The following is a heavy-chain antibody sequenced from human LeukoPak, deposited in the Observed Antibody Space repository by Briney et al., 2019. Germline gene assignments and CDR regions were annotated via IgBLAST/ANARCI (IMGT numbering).Heavy chain of an antibody. CDR3: ARVNAGGACSGGSCYYYHYYMDV. V-gene: IGHV4-59*11. Sequence: SETLSLTCTVSGGSISSHYWSWIRQPPGKGLEWIGYIYYSGSTNYNPSLKSRVTISVDTSKNQFSLKLSSVTAADTAVYYCARVNAGGACSGGSCYYYHYYMDVWGKGTTVTVSS. CDR1: GGSISSHY. D-gene: IGHD2-15*01. J-gene: IGHJ6*03. CDR2: IYYSGST.